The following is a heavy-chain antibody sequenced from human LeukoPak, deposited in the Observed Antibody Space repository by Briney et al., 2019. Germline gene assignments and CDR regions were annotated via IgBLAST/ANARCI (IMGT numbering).Heavy chain of an antibody. V-gene: IGHV1-24*01. CDR3: ATEASYGYAFDY. CDR2: FDPEDGET. D-gene: IGHD5-18*01. Sequence: ASVKVSCKVSGYTLTELSMHWVRQAPGKGLEWMGGFDPEDGETIYAQKFQGRVTMTEDTSTDTAHMELSSLRSEDTAVYYCATEASYGYAFDYWGQGTLVTVSS. J-gene: IGHJ4*02. CDR1: GYTLTELS.